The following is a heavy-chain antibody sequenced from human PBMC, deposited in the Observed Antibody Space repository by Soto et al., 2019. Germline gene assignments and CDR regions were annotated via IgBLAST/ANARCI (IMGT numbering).Heavy chain of an antibody. Sequence: QMQLVESGGGVVQPGRSLRLSCAASGFTFTNHGIHWVRQAPGKGLEWVADISYNGIDKWYADSVKGRFTISRDNFRDTVYLQMNGLRPEDTAVHYCASGEGGNGNDTRFDYWGQGTLVTVSS. CDR2: ISYNGIDK. V-gene: IGHV3-30*03. CDR3: ASGEGGNGNDTRFDY. J-gene: IGHJ4*02. CDR1: GFTFTNHG. D-gene: IGHD5-12*01.